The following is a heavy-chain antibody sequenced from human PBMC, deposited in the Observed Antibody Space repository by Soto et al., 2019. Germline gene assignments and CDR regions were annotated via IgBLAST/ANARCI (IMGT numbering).Heavy chain of an antibody. CDR3: ARASYLGPTPGPFDA. Sequence: QVHLVQSGAEVKKPGASVRVSCKASGYTFINYGINWARQAPGQGLEWLGWINYKIDYTKYAQKLHDRVTLTADTYTSTAYMELRNLRSDDTAVYYCARASYLGPTPGPFDAWGQGTMVTVSS. CDR2: INYKIDYT. V-gene: IGHV1-18*01. CDR1: GYTFINYG. J-gene: IGHJ3*01. D-gene: IGHD3-16*01.